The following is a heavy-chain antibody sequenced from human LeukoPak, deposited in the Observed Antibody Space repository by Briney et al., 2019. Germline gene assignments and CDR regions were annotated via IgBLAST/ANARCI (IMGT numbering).Heavy chain of an antibody. V-gene: IGHV1-69*05. CDR1: GGTFSSYA. CDR2: IIPIFGTA. D-gene: IGHD6-19*01. CDR3: AREGRSVAGPYNWFDP. Sequence: SVKLSCKASGGTFSSYAISWVRQAPGQGLEWMGRIIPIFGTANYAQKFQGRVTITTDESTSTAYMELSSLRSEDTAVYYCAREGRSVAGPYNWFDPGGQGTLVTVS. J-gene: IGHJ5*02.